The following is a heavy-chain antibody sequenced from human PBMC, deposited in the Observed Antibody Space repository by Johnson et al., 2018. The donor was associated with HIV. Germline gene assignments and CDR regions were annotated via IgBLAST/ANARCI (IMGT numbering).Heavy chain of an antibody. Sequence: VQLVESGGGVVQPGRSLRLSCAASGFTFSNAWMSWVRQAPGKGLEWVGRIKSKTDGGTTDYAAPVKGRFTISRDDSKNRLHLQMNSLKTEDTAVYYCTTCLTIFGVVILDAFDIWGQGTMVTVSS. CDR1: GFTFSNAW. J-gene: IGHJ3*02. CDR2: IKSKTDGGTT. CDR3: TTCLTIFGVVILDAFDI. D-gene: IGHD3-3*01. V-gene: IGHV3-15*01.